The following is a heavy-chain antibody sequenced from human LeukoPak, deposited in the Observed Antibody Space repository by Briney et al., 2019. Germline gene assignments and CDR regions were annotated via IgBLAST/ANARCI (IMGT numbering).Heavy chain of an antibody. V-gene: IGHV1-2*02. J-gene: IGHJ4*02. D-gene: IGHD1-26*01. CDR2: INPNSGGT. CDR3: ARSPIGLGFFDY. Sequence: ASVKVSCKASGYTFTGYYMHWVRQAPGQGLEWMGWINPNSGGTDYAQKFQGRVTMTRDTSITTAYMELSSLRSDDTAIYYCARSPIGLGFFDYWGQGTLVTVSS. CDR1: GYTFTGYY.